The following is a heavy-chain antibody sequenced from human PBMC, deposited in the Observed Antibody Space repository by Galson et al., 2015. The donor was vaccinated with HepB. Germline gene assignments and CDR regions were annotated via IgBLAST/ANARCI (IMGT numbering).Heavy chain of an antibody. CDR3: AKVGDWSSGQPGDWYFDL. J-gene: IGHJ2*01. CDR1: GFTFSSYA. CDR2: ISGSGGST. V-gene: IGHV3-23*01. Sequence: SLRLSCAASGFTFSSYAMSWVRQAPGKGLEWVSAISGSGGSTYYADSVKGRFTISRDNSKNTLYLQMNSLRAEDTAVYYCAKVGDWSSGQPGDWYFDLWGRGTLVTVSS. D-gene: IGHD6-25*01.